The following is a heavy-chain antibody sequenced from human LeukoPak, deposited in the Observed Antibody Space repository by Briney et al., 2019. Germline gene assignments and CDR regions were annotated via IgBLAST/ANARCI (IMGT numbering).Heavy chain of an antibody. Sequence: ASVQVTCKASGYTFTGYYMHWVRQAPGQGLEWMGIINPSGGSTSYAQKFQGRVTMTRDTSTSSVYMELSSLRSEDTAVYYCARAMIVGGFDPWGQGTLVTVSS. J-gene: IGHJ5*02. V-gene: IGHV1-46*01. CDR1: GYTFTGYY. CDR3: ARAMIVGGFDP. D-gene: IGHD3-22*01. CDR2: INPSGGST.